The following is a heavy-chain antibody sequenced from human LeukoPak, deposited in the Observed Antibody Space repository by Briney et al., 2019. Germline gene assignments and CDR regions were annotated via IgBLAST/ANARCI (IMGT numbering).Heavy chain of an antibody. CDR1: GYTFTGYY. D-gene: IGHD3-3*01. CDR2: TNPNSGGT. CDR3: ARVRADSWSGLDY. J-gene: IGHJ4*02. V-gene: IGHV1-2*02. Sequence: ASVKVSCKASGYTFTGYYLHWVRQAPGQGLEWMGWTNPNSGGTNYAQKFQGRVTMTRDTSISTAYMELRRLRSDDSAMFYCARVRADSWSGLDYWGQGTLVTVSS.